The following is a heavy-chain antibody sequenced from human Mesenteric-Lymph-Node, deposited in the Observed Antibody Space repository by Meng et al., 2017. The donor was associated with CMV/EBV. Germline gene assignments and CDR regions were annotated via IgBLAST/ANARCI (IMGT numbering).Heavy chain of an antibody. J-gene: IGHJ5*02. Sequence: SGCTFSDYAMHWVRQAPGKGLEYVSVISGNGGSTYFADSVKGRFTVSRDNSNNTLYLQMGSLRAEDTAVYYCARDQTESYPYNWFDPWGQGTLVTVSS. D-gene: IGHD1-26*01. CDR3: ARDQTESYPYNWFDP. CDR1: GCTFSDYA. CDR2: ISGNGGST. V-gene: IGHV3-64*02.